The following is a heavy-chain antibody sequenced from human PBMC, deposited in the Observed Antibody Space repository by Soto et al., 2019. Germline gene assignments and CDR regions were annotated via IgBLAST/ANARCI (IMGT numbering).Heavy chain of an antibody. CDR3: GRERYESSGPPVY. CDR2: ISPHNGNT. Sequence: ASVKVSCKASGYTFTNNGISWVRQAPGQGPEWMGWISPHNGNTNYAQSFQGRVTMTTDTSTSTAYMELRSLRYDDTAVYYCGRERYESSGPPVYWGQGXLVTVYS. D-gene: IGHD3-22*01. V-gene: IGHV1-18*04. CDR1: GYTFTNNG. J-gene: IGHJ4*02.